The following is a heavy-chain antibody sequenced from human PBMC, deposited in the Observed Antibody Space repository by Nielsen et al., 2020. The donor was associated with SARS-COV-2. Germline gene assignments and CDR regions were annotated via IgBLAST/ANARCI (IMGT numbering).Heavy chain of an antibody. CDR2: IIPIFGTA. CDR1: GGTFSSYA. CDR3: ARSDKGSYYYYYYYMDV. Sequence: SVKVSCKASGGTFSSYAISWVRQAPGQGLEWMGGIIPIFGTANYAQKFQGRVTITADESTSTAYMELSSLRSEDTAVYYCARSDKGSYYYYYYYMDVWGKGTTVTVS. D-gene: IGHD1-26*01. J-gene: IGHJ6*03. V-gene: IGHV1-69*13.